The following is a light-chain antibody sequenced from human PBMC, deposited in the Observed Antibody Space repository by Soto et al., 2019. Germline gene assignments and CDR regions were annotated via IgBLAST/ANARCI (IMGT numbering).Light chain of an antibody. CDR3: QQRGDWPLT. CDR1: QSVSSF. J-gene: IGKJ4*01. CDR2: DAS. Sequence: EILLTQSPSTLSLSPGERAALSCGASQSVSSFLAWYQQKPGQAPRLLIYDASHRATGIPARFSGSGSGTDFTLTISNLEPEDFAVYYCQQRGDWPLTFGGGTKVDIK. V-gene: IGKV3-11*01.